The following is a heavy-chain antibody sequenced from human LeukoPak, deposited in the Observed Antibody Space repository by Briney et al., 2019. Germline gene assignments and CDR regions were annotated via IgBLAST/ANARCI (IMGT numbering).Heavy chain of an antibody. CDR3: AREYCTSTSCPFDY. CDR1: GGSISSYY. CDR2: IYYSGST. Sequence: SETLSLTCTVSGGSISSYYWSWIRQPPGKGLEWIGYIYYSGSTNYNPSLKSRVTISVDTSKNQFSLKLSSVTAADTAVYYCAREYCTSTSCPFDYWGQGTLVTVPT. D-gene: IGHD2-2*01. V-gene: IGHV4-59*01. J-gene: IGHJ4*02.